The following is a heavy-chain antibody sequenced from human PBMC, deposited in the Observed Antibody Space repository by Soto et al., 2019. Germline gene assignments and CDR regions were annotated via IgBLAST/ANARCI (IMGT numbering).Heavy chain of an antibody. D-gene: IGHD2-2*01. V-gene: IGHV4-39*02. J-gene: IGHJ4*02. Sequence: SETLSLTCTVSGGSINNNNYYWGWVRQPPGKGLEWIASVSYTGTTYYSPSLKSRVTISLDTSKNQFSLKLSSVTAADTAVYFCARDSPSCGSSSCLFDRWGQGTLVTVSS. CDR1: GGSINNNNYY. CDR2: VSYTGTT. CDR3: ARDSPSCGSSSCLFDR.